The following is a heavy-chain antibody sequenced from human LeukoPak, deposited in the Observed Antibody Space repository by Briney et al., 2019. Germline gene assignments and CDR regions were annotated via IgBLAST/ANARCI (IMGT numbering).Heavy chain of an antibody. CDR1: GGSISSSSYY. CDR2: TYYSGST. Sequence: SETLSLTCTVSGGSISSSSYYWGWIRQPPGKEREWIGNTYYSGSTYYNPSLKRRITISVDTSKNQFSLKLSSVTAADTAVYYCARHRAYYDFWSGSINETDYWGQGTLVTVSS. J-gene: IGHJ4*02. V-gene: IGHV4-39*01. D-gene: IGHD3-3*01. CDR3: ARHRAYYDFWSGSINETDY.